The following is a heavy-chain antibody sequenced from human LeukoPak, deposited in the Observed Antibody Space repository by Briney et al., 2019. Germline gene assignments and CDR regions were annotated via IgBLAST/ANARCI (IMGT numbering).Heavy chain of an antibody. CDR1: GFTFSIYA. CDR2: INSDGSST. CDR3: ASLDSVVRDY. J-gene: IGHJ4*02. Sequence: GGSLRLSCAASGFTFSIYAMNWVRHAPGKGLVWVSRINSDGSSTSYADSVKGRFTISRDNAKNTLYLQMNSLRAEDTAVYYCASLDSVVRDYWGQGTLVTVSS. D-gene: IGHD4-23*01. V-gene: IGHV3-74*01.